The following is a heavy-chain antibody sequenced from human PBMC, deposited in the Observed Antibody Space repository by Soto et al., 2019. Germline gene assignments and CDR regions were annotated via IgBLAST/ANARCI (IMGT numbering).Heavy chain of an antibody. D-gene: IGHD2-15*01. J-gene: IGHJ4*02. V-gene: IGHV3-30-3*01. CDR1: GFTFSSYA. CDR3: ARGPATVVVVAATTLTN. Sequence: GGSLRLSCAASGFTFSSYAMRWVRQAPGKGLEWVAVISYDGSNKYYADSVKGRFTISRDNSKNTLYLQMNSLRAEDTAVYYCARGPATVVVVAATTLTNWGQGTLVTVSS. CDR2: ISYDGSNK.